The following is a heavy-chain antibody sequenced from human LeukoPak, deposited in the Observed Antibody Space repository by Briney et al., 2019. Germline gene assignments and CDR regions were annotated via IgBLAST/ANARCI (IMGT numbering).Heavy chain of an antibody. D-gene: IGHD3-3*01. CDR1: GYTFTGYY. J-gene: IGHJ4*02. V-gene: IGHV1-2*02. CDR2: INPNSGGT. CDR3: ARDGAPYDFWSAHHPADFDY. Sequence: GASVKVSCKASGYTFTGYYMHWVRQAPGQGLEWMGWINPNSGGTNYAQKFQGRVTMTRDTSISTAYMELSRLRSDDTAVYYCARDGAPYDFWSAHHPADFDYWGQGTLVTVSS.